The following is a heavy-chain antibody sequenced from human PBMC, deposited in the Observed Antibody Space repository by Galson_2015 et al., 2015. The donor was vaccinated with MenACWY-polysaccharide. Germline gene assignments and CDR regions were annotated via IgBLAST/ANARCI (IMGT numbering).Heavy chain of an antibody. CDR3: ARGSVGYYGMDV. Sequence: SLRLSCAASGFTFSDYPMNWVRQAPGKGLEWVSSISSDSAYIWYADSMTGRFTISRDNAKNSLYLQMNSLKAEDTAVYYCARGSVGYYGMDVWGQGTTVTVSS. J-gene: IGHJ6*02. CDR1: GFTFSDYP. CDR2: ISSDSAYI. D-gene: IGHD1-26*01. V-gene: IGHV3-21*01.